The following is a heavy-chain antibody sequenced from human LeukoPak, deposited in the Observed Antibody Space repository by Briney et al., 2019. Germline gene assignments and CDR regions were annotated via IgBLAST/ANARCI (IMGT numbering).Heavy chain of an antibody. D-gene: IGHD6-19*01. Sequence: SETLSLTCTVSGGSISSSSYYWGWIRQPPGKGLEWIGSVYYSGRTYYNPSLKSRVTISVDTSKNQFSLKLSSVTAADTAVYYCAKIMSDSSGWRGDSWGQGTLVTASS. V-gene: IGHV4-39*07. CDR3: AKIMSDSSGWRGDS. CDR1: GGSISSSSYY. CDR2: VYYSGRT. J-gene: IGHJ4*02.